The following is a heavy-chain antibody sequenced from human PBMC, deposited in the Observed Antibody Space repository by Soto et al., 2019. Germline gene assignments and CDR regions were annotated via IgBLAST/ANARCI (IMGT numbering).Heavy chain of an antibody. CDR3: AHLIAVAGKSYYYYGMDV. J-gene: IGHJ6*02. CDR2: IDPSDSYT. Sequence: PGESLKISCKCSGYSFTSYWISWVRQMPGKGLEWMGRIDPSDSYTNYSPSFQGHATISADKSISTAYLQWSSLKASDTAMYYCAHLIAVAGKSYYYYGMDVWGQGTTVTVSS. D-gene: IGHD6-19*01. CDR1: GYSFTSYW. V-gene: IGHV5-10-1*01.